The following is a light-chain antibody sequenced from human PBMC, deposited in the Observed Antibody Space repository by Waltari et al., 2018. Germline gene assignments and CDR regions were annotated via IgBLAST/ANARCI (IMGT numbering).Light chain of an antibody. J-gene: IGKJ5*01. Sequence: TCRASQDISSYLALYQQKPEKAPKILISAAFTLQSGVPPRFSGSRSGADFTLTISSLQPEDFATYYCQQFKTYPLTFGQGTRLEIK. V-gene: IGKV1-9*01. CDR3: QQFKTYPLT. CDR2: AAF. CDR1: QDISSY.